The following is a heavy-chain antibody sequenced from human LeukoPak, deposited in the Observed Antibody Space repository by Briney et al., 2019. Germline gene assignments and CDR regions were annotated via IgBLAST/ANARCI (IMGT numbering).Heavy chain of an antibody. D-gene: IGHD3-3*01. Sequence: SETLSLTCAVYGGSFSGYYWSWIRQPPGNGLEWIGEINHSGSTNYNPSLKSRVTISVDTSKNQFSLKLSFVTAADTAVYYCARGLRFLVVWGQGTTVTVSS. CDR1: GGSFSGYY. J-gene: IGHJ6*02. CDR2: INHSGST. V-gene: IGHV4-34*01. CDR3: ARGLRFLVV.